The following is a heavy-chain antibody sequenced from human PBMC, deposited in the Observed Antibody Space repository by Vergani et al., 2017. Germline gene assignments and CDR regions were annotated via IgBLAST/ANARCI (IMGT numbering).Heavy chain of an antibody. CDR3: ARIVPGTDRGVDWYFDL. Sequence: QVTLRESGPALVKPTQTLTLTCTFSGFSLSTSGMCVSWIRQPPGKALEWLALIDWDDDKYYSTTMKTRLTISKDTTKNQVVLTMTNMDPVDTATYYCARIVPGTDRGVDWYFDLWGRGTLVTVSS. V-gene: IGHV2-70*01. CDR2: IDWDDDK. CDR1: GFSLSTSGMC. J-gene: IGHJ2*01. D-gene: IGHD3-10*01.